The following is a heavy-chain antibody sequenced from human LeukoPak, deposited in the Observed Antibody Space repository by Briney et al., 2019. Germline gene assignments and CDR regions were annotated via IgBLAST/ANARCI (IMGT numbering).Heavy chain of an antibody. CDR2: ISYDGSNK. J-gene: IGHJ4*02. CDR3: AREAVYDSSGYCYFDY. D-gene: IGHD3-22*01. Sequence: PGGSLRLSCAASGFTFGGYTMHWVRQAPGKGLEWVAVISYDGSNKYYADSVKGRFTISRDNSKNTLYLQMNSLRAEDTAVYYCAREAVYDSSGYCYFDYWGQGTLVTVSS. V-gene: IGHV3-30-3*01. CDR1: GFTFGGYT.